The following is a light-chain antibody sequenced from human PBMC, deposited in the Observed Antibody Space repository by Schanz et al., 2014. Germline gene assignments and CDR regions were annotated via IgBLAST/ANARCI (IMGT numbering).Light chain of an antibody. CDR2: EDS. Sequence: QSALTQPASVSGSPGQSITISCTGTSSDVGSYKLVSWYQQHPGKVPKLMIYEDSKRPSGVSNRFSGSKSGNTASLTISGLQAEDEADYHCCSYAGGYTVFGGGTKLTVL. V-gene: IGLV2-23*01. CDR3: CSYAGGYTV. CDR1: SSDVGSYKL. J-gene: IGLJ3*02.